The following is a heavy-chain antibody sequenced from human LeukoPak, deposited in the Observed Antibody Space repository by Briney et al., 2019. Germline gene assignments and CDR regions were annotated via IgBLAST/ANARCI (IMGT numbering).Heavy chain of an antibody. CDR2: IKPSGGNT. Sequence: ASVKVSCKTSGYSFTSYNLHWVRQAPGQRLEWMGIIKPSGGNTNYAQKFQGRVTMTRDTATSTVYIELSRMKAEDTAVYYCARGCGRLEVDFDYWGQGTLVTVSS. J-gene: IGHJ4*02. CDR1: GYSFTSYN. CDR3: ARGCGRLEVDFDY. V-gene: IGHV1-46*01. D-gene: IGHD6-19*01.